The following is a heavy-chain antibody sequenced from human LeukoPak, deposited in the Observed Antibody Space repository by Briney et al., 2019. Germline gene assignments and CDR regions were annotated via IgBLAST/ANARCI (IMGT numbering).Heavy chain of an antibody. J-gene: IGHJ3*02. D-gene: IGHD3-16*02. CDR1: GGSFSGYY. V-gene: IGHV3-11*04. CDR2: ISSSSSTI. CDR3: ARDGAHIVLDAFDI. Sequence: LSLTCAVYGGSFSGYYWSWIRQPPGKGLEWVSYISSSSSTIYYADSVKGRFTISRDNAKNSLYLQMNSLRDEDTAVYYCARDGAHIVLDAFDIWGQGTMVTVSS.